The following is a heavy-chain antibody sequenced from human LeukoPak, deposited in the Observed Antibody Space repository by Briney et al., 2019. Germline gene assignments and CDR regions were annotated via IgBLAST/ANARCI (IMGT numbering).Heavy chain of an antibody. Sequence: GGSLGLSCAASGFNFNSYSINWLRQAPGKGLEWVSYISSRSRTIYYADSVKGRFTISRDNAKNSLYLQMNSLRAEDTAVYYCARDGSGRVPEMSAPDYWGQGTLVIVSS. J-gene: IGHJ4*02. CDR3: ARDGSGRVPEMSAPDY. CDR2: ISSRSRTI. V-gene: IGHV3-48*01. D-gene: IGHD3-10*01. CDR1: GFNFNSYS.